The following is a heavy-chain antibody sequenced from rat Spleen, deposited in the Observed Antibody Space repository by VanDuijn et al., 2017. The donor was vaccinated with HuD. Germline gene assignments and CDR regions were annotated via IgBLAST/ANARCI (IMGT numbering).Heavy chain of an antibody. CDR3: ARETGYNSYFDY. Sequence: EVQLVESGGGLVQPGRSLKLSCAVSGFTFSDYNMAWVRQAPKQVLEWVASIGTGGGNTYYRDSVKGRFTISRDNAKNTLYLQMDSLRSEDTATYYCARETGYNSYFDYWGQGVMVTVSS. CDR2: IGTGGGNT. V-gene: IGHV5-25*01. D-gene: IGHD1-4*01. CDR1: GFTFSDYN. J-gene: IGHJ2*01.